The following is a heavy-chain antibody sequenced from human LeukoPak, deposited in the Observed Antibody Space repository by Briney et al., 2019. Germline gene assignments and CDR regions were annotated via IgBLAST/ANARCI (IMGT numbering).Heavy chain of an antibody. V-gene: IGHV3-11*04. J-gene: IGHJ3*02. CDR3: ARTQLLSAFDI. CDR2: ISSWGNTI. CDR1: GFIFSDYY. Sequence: GGSLRLSCAASGFIFSDYYMSWLRQAPGKGLEWVSYISSWGNTIHYADSVKGRFTISRDNAKNSLHLQMNSLRAEDTAVFYCARTQLLSAFDIWGQGTMVTVSS. D-gene: IGHD6-19*01.